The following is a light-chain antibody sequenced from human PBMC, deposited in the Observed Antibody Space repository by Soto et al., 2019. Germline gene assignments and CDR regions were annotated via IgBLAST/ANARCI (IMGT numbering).Light chain of an antibody. CDR2: GAS. Sequence: EIVLTQSPGTLSLSPGERATLSCRASQSVSSSYLAWYQQKPGQAPRLLIYGASSKATGIPDRFSGSGSRTDFTITISRLEPDAFGVYYCQQAGSSRWTFGQGTKVEIK. V-gene: IGKV3-20*01. CDR3: QQAGSSRWT. CDR1: QSVSSSY. J-gene: IGKJ1*01.